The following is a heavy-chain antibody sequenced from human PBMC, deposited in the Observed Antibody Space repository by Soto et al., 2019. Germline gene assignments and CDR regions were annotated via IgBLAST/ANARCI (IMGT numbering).Heavy chain of an antibody. J-gene: IGHJ6*02. CDR3: ARGYGSGSYYSYYYYGMDV. D-gene: IGHD3-10*01. Sequence: SETLSLTCAVSGGSISSGGYSWSWIRQPPGKGLEWIGYIYHSGSTYYNPSLKSRVTISVDRSKNQFSLKLSSVTAAVTVVYYCARGYGSGSYYSYYYYGMDVWGQGTTVT. CDR2: IYHSGST. CDR1: GGSISSGGYS. V-gene: IGHV4-30-2*01.